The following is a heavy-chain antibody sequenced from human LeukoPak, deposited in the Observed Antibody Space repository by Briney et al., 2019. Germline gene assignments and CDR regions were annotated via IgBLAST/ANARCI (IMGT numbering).Heavy chain of an antibody. V-gene: IGHV1-24*01. Sequence: GASVKVSCKVSGYTLTELSIHWVRQAPGEGLEWMGGFDPEDGETIYAQKFQGRVTMTEDTSTDTAYMELSSLRSEDTAVYYCATDRYGTRFLDYWGQGTLVTVSS. D-gene: IGHD3-3*01. J-gene: IGHJ4*02. CDR1: GYTLTELS. CDR2: FDPEDGET. CDR3: ATDRYGTRFLDY.